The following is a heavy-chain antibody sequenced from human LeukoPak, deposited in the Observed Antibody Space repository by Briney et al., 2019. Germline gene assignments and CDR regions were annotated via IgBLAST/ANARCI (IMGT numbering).Heavy chain of an antibody. CDR3: ARSLGYCSCGSCYEISEFDY. CDR2: INPNSGGT. J-gene: IGHJ4*02. Sequence: ASVKVSCKASGYTFTGYYMHWVRQAPGQGLEWMGWINPNSGGTNYAQKFQGRVTMTRDTSISTAYMELSRLRSDDTAVYYCARSLGYCSCGSCYEISEFDYWGQGTLVTVSS. D-gene: IGHD2-15*01. CDR1: GYTFTGYY. V-gene: IGHV1-2*02.